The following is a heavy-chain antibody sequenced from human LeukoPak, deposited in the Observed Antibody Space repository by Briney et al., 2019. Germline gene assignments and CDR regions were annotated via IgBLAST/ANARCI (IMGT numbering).Heavy chain of an antibody. D-gene: IGHD3-22*01. CDR1: GGSISSGGYY. J-gene: IGHJ4*02. Sequence: SQTLSLTCTVSGGSISSGGYYWSWIRQHPGKGLEWIGYIYYSGSTYYNPSLKSRVTISVDTSKNQFSLKLSSVTAADTAVYYCASLASVYYYDSSGYYYYFDYWGQGTLVTVSS. CDR3: ASLASVYYYDSSGYYYYFDY. V-gene: IGHV4-31*03. CDR2: IYYSGST.